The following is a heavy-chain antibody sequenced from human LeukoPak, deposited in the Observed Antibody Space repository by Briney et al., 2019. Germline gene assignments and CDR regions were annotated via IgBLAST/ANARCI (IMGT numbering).Heavy chain of an antibody. Sequence: GGSLRLSCAASGFTFSNYAMSWVRQAPGKGLEWIAYISSTGRTIYYADSVKGRFTISRDNSKNTLYLQMNSLRAEDTAIYYCARDGRQAADYYYHGMDVWGQGTTVTVSS. CDR1: GFTFSNYA. J-gene: IGHJ6*02. CDR3: ARDGRQAADYYYHGMDV. CDR2: ISSTGRTI. V-gene: IGHV3-23*01. D-gene: IGHD6-13*01.